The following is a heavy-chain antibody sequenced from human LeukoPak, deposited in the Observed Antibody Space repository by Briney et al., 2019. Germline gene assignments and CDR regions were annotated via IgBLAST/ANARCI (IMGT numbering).Heavy chain of an antibody. CDR2: IFTSGIT. CDR1: GGSLSLHY. Sequence: SETLCLTCTVSGGSLSLHYWNWIPQPAGKGQEWIGRIFTSGITNHNPSLKSRVTMSVDTSKSQFSLNLTSVTAADTAVYYCARESSGTYYNPLGYMDVWGKGTTVTVSS. V-gene: IGHV4-4*07. J-gene: IGHJ6*03. D-gene: IGHD3-10*01. CDR3: ARESSGTYYNPLGYMDV.